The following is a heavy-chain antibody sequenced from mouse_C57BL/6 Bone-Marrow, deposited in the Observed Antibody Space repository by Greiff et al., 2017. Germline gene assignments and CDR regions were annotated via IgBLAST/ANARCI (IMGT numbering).Heavy chain of an antibody. Sequence: QVQLQQPGAELVKPGASVKLSCKASGYTFTSSWMHWVKQRPGQGLEWIGMIHPKSGSTNYNEKFKGKATLTVDKSSSPAYFQLSSLTSEDSAVYYCAKTNDGYYARYFDVWGTGTTVTVSS. V-gene: IGHV1-64*01. CDR1: GYTFTSSW. CDR2: IHPKSGST. D-gene: IGHD2-3*01. J-gene: IGHJ1*03. CDR3: AKTNDGYYARYFDV.